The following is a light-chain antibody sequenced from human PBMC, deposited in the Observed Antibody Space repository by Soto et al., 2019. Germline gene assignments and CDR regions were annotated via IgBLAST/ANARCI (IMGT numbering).Light chain of an antibody. CDR3: QQSYSIPYV. J-gene: IGKJ2*01. CDR2: AAS. Sequence: DIQMTQSPSYLSASVGDRVTITCRASQSISTYVNWYQQKPGKAPQLLIHAASSLQGGVPSRFSGSGSGTDFTLTISSLHPEDFATYYCQQSYSIPYVFGQATKLDI. CDR1: QSISTY. V-gene: IGKV1-39*01.